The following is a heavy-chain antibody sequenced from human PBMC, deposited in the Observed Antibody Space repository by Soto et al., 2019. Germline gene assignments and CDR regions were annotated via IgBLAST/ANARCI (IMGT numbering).Heavy chain of an antibody. D-gene: IGHD3-16*01. CDR1: GGSFSGYY. J-gene: IGHJ6*02. CDR3: ARRGRNADNYYYGMDV. CDR2: INHSGST. Sequence: QVQLQQWGAGLLKPSETLSLTCAVYGGSFSGYYWSWIRQPPGKGLEWIGEINHSGSTNYNPSLKSRVTISVDTSKNQFSLKLSSVTAADTAVYYCARRGRNADNYYYGMDVWGQGTTVTVSS. V-gene: IGHV4-34*01.